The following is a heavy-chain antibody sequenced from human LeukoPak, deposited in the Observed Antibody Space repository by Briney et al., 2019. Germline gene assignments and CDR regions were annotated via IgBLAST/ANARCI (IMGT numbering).Heavy chain of an antibody. Sequence: GGSLRLSCAASGFTFSSYSMNWVRQAPGKGLEWVSYISSSSSTIYYADSVKGRFTISRDNSKNTLYLQMNSLRAEDTAVYYCASGNQYYFDYWGQGTLVTVSS. V-gene: IGHV3-48*01. CDR2: ISSSSSTI. J-gene: IGHJ4*02. CDR3: ASGNQYYFDY. CDR1: GFTFSSYS. D-gene: IGHD4-23*01.